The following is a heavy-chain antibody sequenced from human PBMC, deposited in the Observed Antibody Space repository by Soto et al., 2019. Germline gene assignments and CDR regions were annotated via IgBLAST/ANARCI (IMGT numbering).Heavy chain of an antibody. J-gene: IGHJ3*02. V-gene: IGHV3-15*01. CDR2: IKSKTDGGTT. Sequence: GGSLRLSCAASGFTFSNAWMSWVRQAPGKGLEWVGRIKSKTDGGTTDYAAPVKGRFTISRDDSKNTLYLQMNSLKTEDTAVYYCTTDLGDVVVVAAGGGNAFDIWGQGTMVTVSS. CDR3: TTDLGDVVVVAAGGGNAFDI. CDR1: GFTFSNAW. D-gene: IGHD2-15*01.